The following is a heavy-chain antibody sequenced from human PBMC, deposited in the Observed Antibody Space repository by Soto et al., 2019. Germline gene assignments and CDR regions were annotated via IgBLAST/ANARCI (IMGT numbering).Heavy chain of an antibody. V-gene: IGHV4-34*01. D-gene: IGHD3-3*01. CDR3: ARGLKVYDFWSGYARPHNYYGMDV. CDR2: INHSGST. Sequence: SETLSLTCAVYGGSFSGSYWSWIRQPPGKGLEWIGEINHSGSTNYNPSLKSRVTISVDTSKNQFSLKLSSVTAADTAVYYCARGLKVYDFWSGYARPHNYYGMDVWGQGTTVTVSS. J-gene: IGHJ6*02. CDR1: GGSFSGSY.